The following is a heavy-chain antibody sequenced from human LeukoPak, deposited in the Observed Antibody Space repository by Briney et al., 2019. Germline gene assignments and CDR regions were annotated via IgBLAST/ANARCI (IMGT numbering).Heavy chain of an antibody. J-gene: IGHJ4*02. V-gene: IGHV3-23*01. CDR3: AKDETPNTGVVIISYFDY. Sequence: PGGSLRLSCAASGFTFSSYAMSWVRQAPGKGLEWVSAMSGSGGSTYYADSVKGRFTISRDNSKNTLYLQMNSLRAEDTAVYYFAKDETPNTGVVIISYFDYWGQGTLVTVSS. D-gene: IGHD3-3*01. CDR2: MSGSGGST. CDR1: GFTFSSYA.